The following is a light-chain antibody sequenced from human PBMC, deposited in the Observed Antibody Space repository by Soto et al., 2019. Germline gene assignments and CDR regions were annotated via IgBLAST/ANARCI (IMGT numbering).Light chain of an antibody. CDR1: SSDVGGYKY. CDR2: EVS. CDR3: SSYTSSTTSVV. J-gene: IGLJ2*01. Sequence: QSALTQPASVSGSPGQSITISCTGTSSDVGGYKYVSWYQQHPGKAPKVMIYEVSNWPSGVSNRFSGSKSGNTASLTISGLQAEDEADYYCSSYTSSTTSVVFGGGTKVTVL. V-gene: IGLV2-14*01.